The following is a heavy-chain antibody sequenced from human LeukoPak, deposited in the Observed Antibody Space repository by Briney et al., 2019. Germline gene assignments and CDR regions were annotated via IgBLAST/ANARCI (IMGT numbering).Heavy chain of an antibody. Sequence: ASVKVSCKASGYTCTSYDINWVRQATGQGLEWLGWMNPNSGNTGYAQKFQRRVTITMNTSISTAYMELSSLRSADTAVCYCARVKSPLLFLEWFRIDAFDIWGQGTMVTVSS. CDR2: MNPNSGNT. CDR3: ARVKSPLLFLEWFRIDAFDI. CDR1: GYTCTSYD. V-gene: IGHV1-8*03. J-gene: IGHJ3*02. D-gene: IGHD3-3*01.